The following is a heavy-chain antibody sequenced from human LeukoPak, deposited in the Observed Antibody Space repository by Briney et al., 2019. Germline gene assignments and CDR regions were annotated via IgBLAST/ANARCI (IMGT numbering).Heavy chain of an antibody. V-gene: IGHV1-46*01. CDR1: GYTFINYY. Sequence: ASVKVSCKASGYTFINYYMHWVRQALGQGLEWMGIINPSAGSTTYAQNFQGRVTMTRDTSTNTVYMELNSLRSDDTAVYYCARQRDSNWFDPWGQGTLVTVSS. J-gene: IGHJ5*02. CDR2: INPSAGST. CDR3: ARQRDSNWFDP. D-gene: IGHD4-11*01.